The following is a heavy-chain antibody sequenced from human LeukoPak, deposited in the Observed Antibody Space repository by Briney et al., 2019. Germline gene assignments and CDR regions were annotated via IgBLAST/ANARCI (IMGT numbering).Heavy chain of an antibody. J-gene: IGHJ4*02. V-gene: IGHV4-34*01. Sequence: SETLSLTCAVYGGSFSGYYWSWIRQPPGKGLEWIGEINHSGSTNYNPSLKSRVTISVDTSKNQFSLKLSSVTAADTAVYYCARGRDLLRFLEWLSPGGGSFDYWGQETLITVSS. CDR2: INHSGST. CDR1: GGSFSGYY. D-gene: IGHD3-3*01. CDR3: ARGRDLLRFLEWLSPGGGSFDY.